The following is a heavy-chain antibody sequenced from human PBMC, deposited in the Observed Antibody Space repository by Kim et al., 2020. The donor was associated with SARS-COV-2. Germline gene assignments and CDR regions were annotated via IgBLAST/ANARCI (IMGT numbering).Heavy chain of an antibody. V-gene: IGHV3-11*04. Sequence: ADSVKGRVTISRDNAQTLLYRQMNSLRAEDTAIYYCAGEDCSDSTCYYWGQGALVTVSS. CDR3: AGEDCSDSTCYY. J-gene: IGHJ4*02. D-gene: IGHD2-15*01.